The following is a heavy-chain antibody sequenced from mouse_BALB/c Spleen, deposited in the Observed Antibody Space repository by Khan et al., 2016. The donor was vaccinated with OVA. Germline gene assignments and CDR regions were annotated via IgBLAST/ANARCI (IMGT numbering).Heavy chain of an antibody. D-gene: IGHD4-1*01. CDR3: ADHVTGSFAY. V-gene: IGHV5-6*01. J-gene: IGHJ3*01. Sequence: EVQLQESGGDLVKPGGSLKLSCAASGFTFSSYSMSWVRQTPDKRLEWVASISSGGDYPYYPDSVKGRFTISRDNAKNTLYLQMSDLKSEDTAMYYCADHVTGSFAYWGQGTLVTVSA. CDR1: GFTFSSYS. CDR2: ISSGGDYP.